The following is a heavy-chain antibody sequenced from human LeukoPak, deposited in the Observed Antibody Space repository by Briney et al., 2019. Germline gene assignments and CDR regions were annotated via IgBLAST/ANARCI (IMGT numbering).Heavy chain of an antibody. V-gene: IGHV3-49*04. J-gene: IGHJ4*02. Sequence: PGGSLRLSCTASGFTFGDYAMTWVRQAPGKGLEWVGFIASETYGGTAEYAASVKGRFTISRDDSKSIAYLQMNSLKTEDTAVYYCARAGVTVTTLFDYWGQGTLVTVSS. CDR3: ARAGVTVTTLFDY. CDR1: GFTFGDYA. D-gene: IGHD4-17*01. CDR2: IASETYGGTA.